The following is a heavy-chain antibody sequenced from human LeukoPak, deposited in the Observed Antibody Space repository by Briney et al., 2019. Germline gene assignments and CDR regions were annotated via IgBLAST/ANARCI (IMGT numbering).Heavy chain of an antibody. D-gene: IGHD6-13*01. CDR2: IRYDGGNK. J-gene: IGHJ3*01. CDR1: GFTLSCCG. V-gene: IGHV3-30*02. CDR3: ARDSSHSSSSDAFDV. Sequence: GGSLRLSCAASGFTLSCCGMHWVRQTPGKGLEWVAFIRYDGGNKYYADSVKGRFTISRDNANNSLYLQMNSLRAEDTAIYYCARDSSHSSSSDAFDVWGQGTMVTVSP.